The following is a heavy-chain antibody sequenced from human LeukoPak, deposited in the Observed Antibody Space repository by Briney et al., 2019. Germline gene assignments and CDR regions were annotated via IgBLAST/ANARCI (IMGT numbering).Heavy chain of an antibody. CDR1: GFTVITND. CDR3: ARGVEPLAANTLAY. D-gene: IGHD1-14*01. V-gene: IGHV3-53*01. J-gene: IGHJ4*02. Sequence: GGSLRLSCAASGFTVITNDMTWVRQAPGKGLEWVSVLYSDGNTKFADSVQGRFTISRNNSKNTLYLEMNSLSPDDTAVYYCARGVEPLAANTLAYWGQGTLVTVSS. CDR2: LYSDGNT.